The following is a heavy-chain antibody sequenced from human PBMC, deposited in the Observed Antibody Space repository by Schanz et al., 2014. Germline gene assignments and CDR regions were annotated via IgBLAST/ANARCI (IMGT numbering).Heavy chain of an antibody. Sequence: QVQLVESGGGVVQPGGSLRLSCAASGFIFSNYGMHWVRQAPGKGLEWVAVIWYDENNKYYADSVKGRFTMSRDNSKNALYLQMNSLRAEDTAVYYCARANYRRKINFDYWGRGTLVTVSS. J-gene: IGHJ4*02. D-gene: IGHD3-10*01. CDR2: IWYDENNK. CDR3: ARANYRRKINFDY. V-gene: IGHV3-33*01. CDR1: GFIFSNYG.